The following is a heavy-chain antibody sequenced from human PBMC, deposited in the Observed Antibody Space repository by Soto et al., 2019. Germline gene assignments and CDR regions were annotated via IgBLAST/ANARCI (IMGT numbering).Heavy chain of an antibody. Sequence: GGSLRLSCAGSGFTFSNAWMSWVRQAPGKGLEWVGRMKRKSDGGKTDYDASVKGGFTISRDDSKNTLYLQMNSLKTEDTAVYYCPTSGSGWDYFDYWGQGILVTVSS. CDR1: GFTFSNAW. D-gene: IGHD6-19*01. J-gene: IGHJ4*02. CDR3: PTSGSGWDYFDY. V-gene: IGHV3-15*01. CDR2: MKRKSDGGKT.